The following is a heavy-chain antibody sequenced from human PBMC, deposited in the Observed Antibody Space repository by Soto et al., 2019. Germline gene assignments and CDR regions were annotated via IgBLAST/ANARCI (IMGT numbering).Heavy chain of an antibody. CDR3: ARDGDSGSNAYFDY. CDR2: ISSSSSYI. D-gene: IGHD1-26*01. CDR1: GFTFSSYS. Sequence: LRLSCAASGFTFSSYSMNWVRQAPGKGLEWVSSISSSSSYIYYADSVKGRFTISRDNAKNSLYLQMNSLRAEDTAVYYCARDGDSGSNAYFDYWGQGTLVTVPS. V-gene: IGHV3-21*01. J-gene: IGHJ4*02.